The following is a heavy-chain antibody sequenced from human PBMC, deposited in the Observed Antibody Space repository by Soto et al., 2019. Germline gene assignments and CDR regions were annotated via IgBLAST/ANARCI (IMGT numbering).Heavy chain of an antibody. J-gene: IGHJ3*02. CDR2: IIPIFGTA. CDR3: ARGLNDYVWGSYRPDAFDI. CDR1: GGTFSSYA. D-gene: IGHD3-16*02. V-gene: IGHV1-69*13. Sequence: SVKVSCKASGGTFSSYAISWVRQAPGQGLEWMGGIIPIFGTANYAQKFQGRVTITADESTSTAYMELSSLRSEDTAVYYCARGLNDYVWGSYRPDAFDIWGQGTMVTVSS.